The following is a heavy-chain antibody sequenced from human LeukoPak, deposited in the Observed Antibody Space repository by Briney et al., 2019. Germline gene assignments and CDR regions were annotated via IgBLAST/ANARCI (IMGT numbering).Heavy chain of an antibody. CDR1: GGSISSGGYY. V-gene: IGHV4-31*03. Sequence: SETLSLTCTVSGGSISSGGYYWSWIRQHPGKGLEWIGYIYYSGSTYYNPSLKSRVAISVDTSKNQFSLRLSSVTAADTAVYYCARDLGYCSSASCRYFENWGQGTLVTVSS. J-gene: IGHJ4*02. CDR2: IYYSGST. CDR3: ARDLGYCSSASCRYFEN. D-gene: IGHD2-2*01.